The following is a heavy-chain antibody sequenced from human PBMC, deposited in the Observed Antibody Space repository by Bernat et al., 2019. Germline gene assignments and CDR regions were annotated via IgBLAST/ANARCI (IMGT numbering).Heavy chain of an antibody. CDR2: IYYSGST. J-gene: IGHJ4*02. D-gene: IGHD3-16*01. CDR3: ARARLGGFDY. CDR1: GGSISSYY. V-gene: IGHV4-59*01. Sequence: QVQLQESGPGLVKPSETLSLTCTVSGGSISSYYWSWIRQPPGKGLEWIGYIYYSGSTNYNPSLKSRVTISVDTSKNQFSLKLSYVTAADTAVYYCARARLGGFDYWGQGTLVTVSS.